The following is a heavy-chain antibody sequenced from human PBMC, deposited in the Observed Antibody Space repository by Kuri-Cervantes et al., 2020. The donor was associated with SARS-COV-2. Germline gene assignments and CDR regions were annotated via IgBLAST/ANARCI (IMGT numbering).Heavy chain of an antibody. CDR3: AKGYCSGGSCSPDY. D-gene: IGHD2-15*01. CDR1: GFSFSSYW. J-gene: IGHJ4*02. Sequence: GESLKISCAASGFSFSSYWMTWVRQAPGKGLEWVANIKQDGSEAYYVDSVKGRFTISRDNSKNSLYLQMDSLRAEDTAVYYCAKGYCSGGSCSPDYWGQGNLVNVSS. CDR2: IKQDGSEA. V-gene: IGHV3-7*01.